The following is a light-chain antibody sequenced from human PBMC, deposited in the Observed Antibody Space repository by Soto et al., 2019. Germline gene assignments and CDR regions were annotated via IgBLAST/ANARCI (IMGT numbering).Light chain of an antibody. CDR2: GAS. V-gene: IGKV3-20*01. CDR1: QSVSNNY. J-gene: IGKJ1*01. CDR3: QQYGSSGT. Sequence: MTQSPATLSLSPGDRATLSCRASQSVSNNYLAWYQQKPGQAPRLLIYGASNRATGIPDRFSGSGSGTDFTLTISRLEPEDFAVYYCQQYGSSGTFGQGTKVDIK.